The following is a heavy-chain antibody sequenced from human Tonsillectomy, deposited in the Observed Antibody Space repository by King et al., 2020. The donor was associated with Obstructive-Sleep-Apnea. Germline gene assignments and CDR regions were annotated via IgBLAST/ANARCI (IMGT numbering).Heavy chain of an antibody. J-gene: IGHJ4*02. CDR1: GFTFSSYG. Sequence: VQLVESGGGVVQPGRSLRLSCAASGFTFSSYGMHWVRQAPGKGLEWVAFIRYDGSNKYYADSVKGRFTISRDNSKNTLYLQMNSLRAEDTAVYYCAKVGSLYYDSSGYPDYWGQGTLVTVSS. CDR2: IRYDGSNK. CDR3: AKVGSLYYDSSGYPDY. V-gene: IGHV3-30*02. D-gene: IGHD3-22*01.